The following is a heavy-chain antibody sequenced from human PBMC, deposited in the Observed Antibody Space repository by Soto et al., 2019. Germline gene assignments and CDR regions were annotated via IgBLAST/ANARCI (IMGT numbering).Heavy chain of an antibody. CDR3: ARAGARPWVSNWFDP. CDR1: GYTFTSYA. CDR2: INAGNGNT. J-gene: IGHJ5*02. Sequence: GASVKVSCKASGYTFTSYAMHWVRQAPGQRLEWMGWINAGNGNTKYSQKFQGRVTITRDTSASTAYLELSSLRSEDTAVYYCARAGARPWVSNWFDPWGQGTLVTVSS. D-gene: IGHD6-6*01. V-gene: IGHV1-3*01.